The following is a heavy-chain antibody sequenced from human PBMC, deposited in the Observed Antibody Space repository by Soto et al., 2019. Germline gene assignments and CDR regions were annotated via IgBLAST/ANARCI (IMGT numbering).Heavy chain of an antibody. CDR3: AKAGRNSYYYGSGSPDYFDY. Sequence: QVQLVESGGGVVQPGRSLRLSCAASGFTFSSYGMHWVRQAPGKGLEWVAVISYDGSNKYYADSVKGRFTISRDNSXXTXYXLMNSLRADDTAVYYCAKAGRNSYYYGSGSPDYFDYWGQGTLVTVSS. CDR2: ISYDGSNK. J-gene: IGHJ4*02. D-gene: IGHD3-10*01. V-gene: IGHV3-30*18. CDR1: GFTFSSYG.